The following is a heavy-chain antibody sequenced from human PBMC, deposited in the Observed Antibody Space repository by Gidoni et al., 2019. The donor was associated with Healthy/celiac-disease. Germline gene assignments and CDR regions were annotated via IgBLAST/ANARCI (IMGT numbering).Heavy chain of an antibody. Sequence: QMQLVQSGPEVKKPGTSVKVSCKASGFTFTSSAVQWVRQARGQRLEWIGWIVVGSGNTNYAQKFQERVTITRDMSTSTAYMELSSLRSEDTAVYYCAAVGDSGYDLPYYYYGMDVWGQGTTVTVSS. CDR3: AAVGDSGYDLPYYYYGMDV. CDR1: GFTFTSSA. D-gene: IGHD5-12*01. J-gene: IGHJ6*02. CDR2: IVVGSGNT. V-gene: IGHV1-58*01.